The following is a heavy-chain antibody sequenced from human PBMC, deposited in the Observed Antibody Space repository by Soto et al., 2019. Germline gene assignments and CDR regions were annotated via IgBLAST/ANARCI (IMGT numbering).Heavy chain of an antibody. CDR1: GLTFRDSA. V-gene: IGHV3-73*02. J-gene: IGHJ2*01. D-gene: IGHD4-17*01. CDR2: VRTKVNDYAT. CDR3: TNPSDSGDYDWYFDL. Sequence: QLVESGGGLVQPGGSLKLSCAASGLTFRDSAVHWVRQASGKGLEWVGRVRTKVNDYATLYAASVKGRFTISRDDSKNTAYLHMDSLKTEDTAIYYCTNPSDSGDYDWYFDLWGRGTLVTVSS.